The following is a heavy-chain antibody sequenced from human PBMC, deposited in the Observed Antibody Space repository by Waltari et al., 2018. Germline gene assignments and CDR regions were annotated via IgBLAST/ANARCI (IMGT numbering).Heavy chain of an antibody. CDR3: AKDPPGEGVVIASYY. V-gene: IGHV3-23*01. D-gene: IGHD2-21*01. J-gene: IGHJ4*02. CDR2: ISGSGGST. CDR1: GFTFSSYA. Sequence: EVQLLESGGGLVQPGGSLRLSCAASGFTFSSYAMSWVRQAPGKGLEWVSAISGSGGSTYYADSVKGRVTISRDNSKNTVYLQMNRLRAEDTAVYYCAKDPPGEGVVIASYYWGQGTLVTVSS.